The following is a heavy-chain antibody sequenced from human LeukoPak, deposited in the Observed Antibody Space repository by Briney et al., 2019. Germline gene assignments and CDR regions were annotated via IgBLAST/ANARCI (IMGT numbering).Heavy chain of an antibody. Sequence: GASLKISCKGSGYSFTNYWIGWVRQMPGKGVEWMGIIFPGDSDTRYSPSFQGQVTISADKSISTAYLQWSSLKASDTAFYYCARPRTSSWPREFDYWGQGPLVTVSS. CDR3: ARPRTSSWPREFDY. D-gene: IGHD2-15*01. CDR1: GYSFTNYW. J-gene: IGHJ4*02. CDR2: IFPGDSDT. V-gene: IGHV5-51*01.